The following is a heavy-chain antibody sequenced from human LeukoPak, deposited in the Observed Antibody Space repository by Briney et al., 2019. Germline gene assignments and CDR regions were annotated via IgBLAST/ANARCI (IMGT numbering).Heavy chain of an antibody. CDR1: GFTFSSYA. D-gene: IGHD1-26*01. CDR3: AKDRSGSYSPGRFDY. Sequence: PGGSLRLSCAASGFTFSSYAMSWVRQAPGQGLQWVSAISGSGGSTYYADSVKGRFTISRDNSKNTLYLQMNSLRAEDTAVYYCAKDRSGSYSPGRFDYWGQGTLATVSS. CDR2: ISGSGGST. J-gene: IGHJ4*02. V-gene: IGHV3-23*01.